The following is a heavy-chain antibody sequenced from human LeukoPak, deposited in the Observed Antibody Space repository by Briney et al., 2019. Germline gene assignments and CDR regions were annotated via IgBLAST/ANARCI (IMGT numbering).Heavy chain of an antibody. V-gene: IGHV4-4*02. D-gene: IGHD3-22*01. CDR2: ICHSGST. J-gene: IGHJ5*02. CDR1: SGSISSSNW. Sequence: SETLSLTCAVSSGSISSSNWWSWVRQPPGKGLEWIGEICHSGSTNYSPPHKSRVNISVDKSKNQFSLKQSSVTAADTAVYSCARSAYDSLYNWFDPWGQGTLVPVSS. CDR3: ARSAYDSLYNWFDP.